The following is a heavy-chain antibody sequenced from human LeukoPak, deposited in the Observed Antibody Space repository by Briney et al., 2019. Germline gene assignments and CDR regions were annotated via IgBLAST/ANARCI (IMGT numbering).Heavy chain of an antibody. CDR2: INHSGST. CDR3: ARVLIAAGRRRYFDY. CDR1: GGSFSGYY. D-gene: IGHD6-6*01. V-gene: IGHV4-34*01. J-gene: IGHJ4*02. Sequence: KPSETLSLTCAVYGGSFSGYYWSWIRQPPGKGLEWIGEINHSGSTNYNPSLKSRVTISVDTSKNQFSLKLSSVTAADTAVYYCARVLIAAGRRRYFDYWGQGTLVTVSS.